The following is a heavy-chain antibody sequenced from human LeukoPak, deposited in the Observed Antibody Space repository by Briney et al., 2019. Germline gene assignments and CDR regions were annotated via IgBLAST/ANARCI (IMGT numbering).Heavy chain of an antibody. V-gene: IGHV1-18*01. J-gene: IGHJ4*02. Sequence: GASVKVSCTASGYSFIGYGISWVRQAPGQGLEWMGWISGNTGNTDYSEKFQGRVTMTKDTSTTTAYLELRGLRSDDTAMYYCARDTSDSWYDIFGDYWGQGTLVTVSS. D-gene: IGHD6-13*01. CDR3: ARDTSDSWYDIFGDY. CDR1: GYSFIGYG. CDR2: ISGNTGNT.